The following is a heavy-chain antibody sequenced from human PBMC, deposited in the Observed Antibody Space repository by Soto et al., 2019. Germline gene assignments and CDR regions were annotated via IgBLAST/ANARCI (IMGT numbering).Heavy chain of an antibody. CDR2: ISYDGSNK. D-gene: IGHD3-22*01. CDR3: ARTNYYDSSGYHY. J-gene: IGHJ4*02. V-gene: IGHV3-30-3*01. Sequence: GGSLRLSCAASGFTFSSYAMHWVRQAPGKGLEWVAVISYDGSNKYYADSVKGRFTISRDNSKNTLYLQMNSLRAEDTAVYYCARTNYYDSSGYHYWGQGTLVTVSS. CDR1: GFTFSSYA.